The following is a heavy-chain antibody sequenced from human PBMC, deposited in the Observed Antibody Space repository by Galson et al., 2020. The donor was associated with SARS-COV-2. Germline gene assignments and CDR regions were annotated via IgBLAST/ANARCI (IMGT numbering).Heavy chain of an antibody. Sequence: GGSLRLSCAASGFTFDDYAMHWVRQAPGKGLEWVSGISWNSGSIGYADSVKGRFTISRDNAKNSLYLQMNSLRAEDTALYYCATLGNSEYYYYYYMDVWGKGTTVTVSS. J-gene: IGHJ6*03. CDR2: ISWNSGSI. CDR3: ATLGNSEYYYYYYMDV. CDR1: GFTFDDYA. V-gene: IGHV3-9*01. D-gene: IGHD4-4*01.